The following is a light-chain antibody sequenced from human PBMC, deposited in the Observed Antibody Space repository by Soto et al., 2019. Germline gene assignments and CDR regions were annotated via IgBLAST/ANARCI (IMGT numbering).Light chain of an antibody. CDR2: DAS. CDR3: PQFNSYPFS. J-gene: IGKJ5*01. Sequence: AIQLTQSPSSLSASVGDRVTITCRASQGISSALAWYQQKPGKAPKLLIYDASSLESGVPSRFSGSGSGTDFTLTISCLQPEDFATYYCPQFNSYPFSFGQGTRLEIK. V-gene: IGKV1-13*02. CDR1: QGISSA.